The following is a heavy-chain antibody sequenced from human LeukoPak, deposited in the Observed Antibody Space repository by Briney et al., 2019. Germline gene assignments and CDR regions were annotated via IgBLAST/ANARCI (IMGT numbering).Heavy chain of an antibody. CDR3: ARLGLLWFGELAPPYYYYYGVDV. J-gene: IGHJ6*02. D-gene: IGHD3-10*01. CDR2: IYYSGST. V-gene: IGHV4-39*01. Sequence: SETLSLTCTVSGGSISSSSYYWGWIRQPPGKGLEWIGSIYYSGSTYYNPSLKSRVTISVDTSKNQFSLKLSSVTAADTAVYYCARLGLLWFGELAPPYYYYYGVDVWGQGTTVTVSS. CDR1: GGSISSSSYY.